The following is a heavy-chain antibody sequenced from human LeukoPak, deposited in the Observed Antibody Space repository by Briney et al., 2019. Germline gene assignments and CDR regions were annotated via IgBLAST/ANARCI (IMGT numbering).Heavy chain of an antibody. V-gene: IGHV1-69*06. J-gene: IGHJ4*02. CDR1: GYTFTSYY. CDR3: ARDLWGSGSYYPLDY. Sequence: ASVKVSCKASGYTFTSYYMHWVRQAPGQGLEWMGGIIPIFGTANYAQKFQGRVTITADKSTSTAYMELSSLRSEDTAVYYCARDLWGSGSYYPLDYWGQGTLVTVSS. D-gene: IGHD3-10*01. CDR2: IIPIFGTA.